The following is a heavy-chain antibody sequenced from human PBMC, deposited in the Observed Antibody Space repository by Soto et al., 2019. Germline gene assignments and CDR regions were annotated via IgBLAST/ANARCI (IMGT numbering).Heavy chain of an antibody. CDR1: GYSFTSYW. CDR3: ARHLISPGYYDYGMDV. J-gene: IGHJ6*02. CDR2: IYPGDSNS. Sequence: GESLKISCKGSGYSFTSYWIAWVRQMPGKGLEWMGIIYPGDSNSRYRPSFQGQVTMSVDKSLNTVYLQWGSLKASDTALYYCARHLISPGYYDYGMDVWGQGTTVAVFS. V-gene: IGHV5-51*01. D-gene: IGHD2-8*02.